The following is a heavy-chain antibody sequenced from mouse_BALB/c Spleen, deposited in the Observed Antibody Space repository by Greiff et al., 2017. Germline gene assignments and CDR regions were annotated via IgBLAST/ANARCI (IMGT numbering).Heavy chain of an antibody. CDR3: ARRLDYYAMDY. CDR1: GYSITSDYA. CDR2: ISYSGST. J-gene: IGHJ4*01. V-gene: IGHV3-2*02. Sequence: VQLKESGPGLVKPSQSLSLTCTVTGYSITSDYAWNWIRQFPGNKLEWMGYISYSGSTSYNPSLKSRISITRDTSKNQFFLQLNSVTTEDTATYYCARRLDYYAMDYWGQGTSVTVSS. D-gene: IGHD4-1*01.